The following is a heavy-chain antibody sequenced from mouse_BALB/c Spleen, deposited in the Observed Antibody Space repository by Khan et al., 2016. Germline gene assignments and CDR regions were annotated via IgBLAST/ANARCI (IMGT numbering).Heavy chain of an antibody. CDR3: ARVVWCYYAMDY. D-gene: IGHD1-1*02. CDR1: GFSLIAYG. Sequence: VELVESGPGLVAPSQSLSITCTVSGFSLIAYGVNWVRQPPGKSLEWLGMIWGDGTTDYNSALKSRLNITKDNSKSKVFLKMNSLQTDDNARYYCARVVWCYYAMDYWGQGTSVTVSS. J-gene: IGHJ4*01. V-gene: IGHV2-6-7*01. CDR2: IWGDGTT.